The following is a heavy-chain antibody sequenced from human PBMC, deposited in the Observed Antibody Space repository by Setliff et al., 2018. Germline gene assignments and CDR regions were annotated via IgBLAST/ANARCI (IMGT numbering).Heavy chain of an antibody. CDR1: GYTFTGYY. Sequence: ASVKVSCKASGYTFTGYYMYWVRQAPGQGLEWMGRINPNSGGTNSAQKFQGRVTMTRDTSISTAYMELSRLRSDDTAVYYCARDTLGYGDYVGFDIWGQGTMVTV. CDR3: ARDTLGYGDYVGFDI. J-gene: IGHJ3*02. V-gene: IGHV1-2*06. D-gene: IGHD4-17*01. CDR2: INPNSGGT.